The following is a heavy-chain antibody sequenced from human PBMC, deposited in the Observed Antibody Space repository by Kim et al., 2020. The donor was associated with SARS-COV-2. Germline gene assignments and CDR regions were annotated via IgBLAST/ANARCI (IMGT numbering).Heavy chain of an antibody. D-gene: IGHD1-26*01. J-gene: IGHJ4*02. CDR2: ISAYNGNT. CDR3: ARSRSIVGATYPGY. CDR1: GYTFTSYG. Sequence: ASVKVSCKASGYTFTSYGISWVRQAPGQGLEWMGWISAYNGNTNYAQKLQGRVTMTTDTSTSTAYMELRSLRSDDTAVYYCARSRSIVGATYPGYWGQGTRVTVYS. V-gene: IGHV1-18*01.